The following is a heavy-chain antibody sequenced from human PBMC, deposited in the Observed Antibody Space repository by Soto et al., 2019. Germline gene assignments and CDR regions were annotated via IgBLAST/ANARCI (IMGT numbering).Heavy chain of an antibody. J-gene: IGHJ5*02. CDR1: GGSISSYY. CDR2: IYYSGST. Sequence: SETLSLTCTVSGGSISSYYWSWIRQPPGKGLEWIGYIYYSGSTNYNPSLKSRVTISVGTSKNQFSLKLSSVTAADTAVYYCARDLSGIAAAGTKAIGYNWFDPWGQGTLVTVSS. CDR3: ARDLSGIAAAGTKAIGYNWFDP. D-gene: IGHD6-13*01. V-gene: IGHV4-59*01.